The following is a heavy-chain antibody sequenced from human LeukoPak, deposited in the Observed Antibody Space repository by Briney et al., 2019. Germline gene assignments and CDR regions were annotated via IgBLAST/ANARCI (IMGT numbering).Heavy chain of an antibody. CDR3: ARKDYYGSYV. V-gene: IGHV4-34*01. Sequence: SETLSLTCAVYGGSFSGYYWSWIRQPPGKGLEWIGEINHSGSTNYNPSLKSRVIISVDTSKNQFSLKLSSVTAADTAVYYCARKDYYGSYVWGQGTTVNVSS. J-gene: IGHJ6*02. CDR1: GGSFSGYY. D-gene: IGHD3-10*01. CDR2: INHSGST.